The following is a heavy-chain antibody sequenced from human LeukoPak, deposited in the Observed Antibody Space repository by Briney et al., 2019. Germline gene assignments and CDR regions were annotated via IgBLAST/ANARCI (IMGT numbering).Heavy chain of an antibody. D-gene: IGHD3-3*01. CDR1: GGTFSSYT. V-gene: IGHV1-69*02. CDR3: AIKHDFCSGYYSDSFDY. Sequence: SVKVSCKASGGTFSSYTISWVRQAPGQGLEWMGRIIPILGIANYAQKFQGRVTITADKSTSTAYMELSSLRSEDTAVYYCAIKHDFCSGYYSDSFDYWGQGTLVTVSS. J-gene: IGHJ4*02. CDR2: IIPILGIA.